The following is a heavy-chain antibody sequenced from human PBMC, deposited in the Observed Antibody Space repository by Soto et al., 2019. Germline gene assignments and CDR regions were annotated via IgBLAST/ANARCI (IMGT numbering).Heavy chain of an antibody. CDR2: ISGSGNSP. CDR1: GFIFGDHV. Sequence: EVQLVESGGRLVQRGGSLRLSCSGSGFIFGDHVMDWVRQAPGKGLEWVAGISGSGNSPFFRDSVKGRFTISRDNSKNTVYLEMNNLRDEDSAMHFCARGTHSYSGSHELDAWGLGTLVTVSS. D-gene: IGHD1-26*01. J-gene: IGHJ5*02. CDR3: ARGTHSYSGSHELDA. V-gene: IGHV3-23*04.